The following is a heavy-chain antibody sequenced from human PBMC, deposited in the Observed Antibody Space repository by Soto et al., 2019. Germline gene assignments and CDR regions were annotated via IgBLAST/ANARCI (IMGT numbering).Heavy chain of an antibody. Sequence: GGSLRLSCAASGFTFDDYAMHWVRQAPGKGLEWVSGISWNSGSIGYADSVKGRFTISRDNAKNSLYLQMNSLRAEDTALYYCAKAWVSGYSSGWPEDAFDIWGQGTMVTVSS. D-gene: IGHD6-19*01. CDR3: AKAWVSGYSSGWPEDAFDI. V-gene: IGHV3-9*01. CDR2: ISWNSGSI. CDR1: GFTFDDYA. J-gene: IGHJ3*02.